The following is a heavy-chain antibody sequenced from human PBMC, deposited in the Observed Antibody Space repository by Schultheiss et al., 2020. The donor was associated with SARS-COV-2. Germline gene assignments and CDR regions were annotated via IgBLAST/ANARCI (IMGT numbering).Heavy chain of an antibody. V-gene: IGHV3-23*01. J-gene: IGHJ4*02. CDR1: GFTFSNYA. Sequence: GESLKISCAASGFTFSNYAMTWVRQAPGKGLEWVSGISGSGDSTYYAYSLKGRFTISRDNSKDTLYLQMNTLRAEDTAVYYCAKVGDFWTGENEWGQGTLVTVSS. CDR2: ISGSGDST. CDR3: AKVGDFWTGENE. D-gene: IGHD3/OR15-3a*01.